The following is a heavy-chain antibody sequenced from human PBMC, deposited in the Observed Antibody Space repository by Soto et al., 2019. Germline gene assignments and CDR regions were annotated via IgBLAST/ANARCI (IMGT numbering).Heavy chain of an antibody. CDR2: ISYDGSNK. J-gene: IGHJ6*02. CDR3: ARDGALAYCGGDCYSEYGMDV. Sequence: GGSLRLSCAASGFTFSSYAMHWVRQAPGKGLEWVAVISYDGSNKYYADSVKGRFTISRDNSKNTLYLQMNSLRAEDTAVYYCARDGALAYCGGDCYSEYGMDVWGQGTTVTVSS. V-gene: IGHV3-30-3*01. CDR1: GFTFSSYA. D-gene: IGHD2-21*02.